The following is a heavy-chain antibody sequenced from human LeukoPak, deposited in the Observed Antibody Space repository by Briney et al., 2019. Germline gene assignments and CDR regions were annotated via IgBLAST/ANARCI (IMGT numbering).Heavy chain of an antibody. J-gene: IGHJ3*02. D-gene: IGHD3-3*02. V-gene: IGHV1-2*02. CDR3: ASIFGVVILDAFDI. CDR2: INPNSGGT. Sequence: ASVKVSCKAPGYTFTGYYMHWVRQAPGQGLEWMGWINPNSGGTNYAQKFQGRVTMTRDTSISTAYMELSRLRSDDTAVYYCASIFGVVILDAFDIWGQGTMVTVSS. CDR1: GYTFTGYY.